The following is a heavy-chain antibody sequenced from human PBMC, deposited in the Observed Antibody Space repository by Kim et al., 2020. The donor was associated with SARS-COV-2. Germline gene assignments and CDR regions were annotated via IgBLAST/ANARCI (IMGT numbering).Heavy chain of an antibody. D-gene: IGHD3-22*01. V-gene: IGHV3-30*18. CDR1: GFTFSSYG. CDR3: AKDQMYYYGSSGYYGYYYYGMDV. J-gene: IGHJ6*02. CDR2: ISYDGSNK. Sequence: GGFLRLSCAASGFTFSSYGMHWVRQAPGKGLEWVAVISYDGSNKYYADSVKGRFTISRDNSKNTLYLQMNSLRAEDTAVYYCAKDQMYYYGSSGYYGYYYYGMDVWGQGTTVTVSS.